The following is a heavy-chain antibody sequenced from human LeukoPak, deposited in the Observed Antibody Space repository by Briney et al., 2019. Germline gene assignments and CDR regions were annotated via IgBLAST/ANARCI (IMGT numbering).Heavy chain of an antibody. V-gene: IGHV4-39*01. D-gene: IGHD5-18*01. CDR2: IYYSGST. CDR1: GGSISSSSYY. CDR3: ARGSAGTAMVPGGRAFDM. Sequence: SETLSLTCTVSGGSISSSSYYWGWIRQPPGTGLEWIGSIYYSGSTYYNPSLKSRVTISVDTSKNQCSLKLSSVTAAATAVYYCARGSAGTAMVPGGRAFDMWGQGTMVTVSS. J-gene: IGHJ3*02.